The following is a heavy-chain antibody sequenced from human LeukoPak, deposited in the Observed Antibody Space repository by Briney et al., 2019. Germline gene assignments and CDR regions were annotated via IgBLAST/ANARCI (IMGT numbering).Heavy chain of an antibody. J-gene: IGHJ6*02. CDR2: ITNSGSYT. CDR3: ARGHYGLDV. CDR1: GFTFSDYY. Sequence: GESLRLSCAAPGFTFSDYYMTWIRQAPGKGLEWVSYITNSGSYTNYADSVKGRFTMSRDNAKNSLYLQMNSLRADDTAVYYCARGHYGLDVWGQGTTVTVSS. V-gene: IGHV3-11*06.